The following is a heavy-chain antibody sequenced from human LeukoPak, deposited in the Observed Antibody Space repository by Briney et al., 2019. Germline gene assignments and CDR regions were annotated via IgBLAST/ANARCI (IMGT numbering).Heavy chain of an antibody. CDR3: ARDANTGNYWFDY. CDR2: ISRSSSTK. V-gene: IGHV3-48*01. Sequence: GGSLRLSCAASGFTFSSYSMNWVRQAPGKGLEWVSYISRSSSTKYYADSVKGRLTISRDNAKNSLYLQMNSLRAEDTAVYYCARDANTGNYWFDYWGQGTLVTVSS. J-gene: IGHJ4*02. CDR1: GFTFSSYS. D-gene: IGHD1-26*01.